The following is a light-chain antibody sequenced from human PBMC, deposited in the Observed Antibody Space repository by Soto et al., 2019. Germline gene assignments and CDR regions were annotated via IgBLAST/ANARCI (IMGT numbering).Light chain of an antibody. CDR3: QTWDTGIVV. CDR1: SGHSSYA. J-gene: IGLJ2*01. CDR2: LNSDGSH. V-gene: IGLV4-69*01. Sequence: QSVLTQSPSASASLGASVKLTCTLSSGHSSYAIAWHQQQPEKGPRYLMKLNSDGSHSKGDGIPDRFSGSSSGAERALTISSLQSDDEAEYYCQTWDTGIVVFGGGTKVTVL.